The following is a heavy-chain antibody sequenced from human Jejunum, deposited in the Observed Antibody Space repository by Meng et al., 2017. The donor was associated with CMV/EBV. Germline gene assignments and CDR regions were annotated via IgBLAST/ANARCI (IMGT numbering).Heavy chain of an antibody. CDR3: ARASALGVGFGGPLHY. J-gene: IGHJ4*02. D-gene: IGHD3-16*01. Sequence: ASVRDSRGWSRGRQSPGKAVEWIGYMHRSGATNLDSSLKTQVTMSADKTENQLSLCLSYVTSADTAVYYCARASALGVGFGGPLHYWGQGALVTVSS. V-gene: IGHV4-4*02. CDR2: MHRSGAT. CDR1: ASVRDSRG.